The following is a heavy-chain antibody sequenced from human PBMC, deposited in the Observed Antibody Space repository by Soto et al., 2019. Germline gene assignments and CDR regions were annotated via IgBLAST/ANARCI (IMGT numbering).Heavy chain of an antibody. CDR3: AKDKLNSSGWYTAFDY. CDR1: GFTFSSYA. V-gene: IGHV3-23*01. Sequence: EVQLLESGGGLVQPGGSLRLSCAASGFTFSSYAMSWVRQAPGKGLEWVSAISGSGGSTYYADSVKGRFTISRDNSKNMLYLQMNSLRAEDTAVYYCAKDKLNSSGWYTAFDYWGQGTLVTVSS. D-gene: IGHD6-19*01. CDR2: ISGSGGST. J-gene: IGHJ4*02.